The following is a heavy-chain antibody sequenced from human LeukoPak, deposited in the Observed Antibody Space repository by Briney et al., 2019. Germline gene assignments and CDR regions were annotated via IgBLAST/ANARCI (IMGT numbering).Heavy chain of an antibody. CDR1: GYRFTSYW. J-gene: IGHJ4*02. D-gene: IGHD3-9*01. CDR3: ARRNYDILTGYYNDYFDY. V-gene: IGHV5-51*01. CDR2: IYPSDSDA. Sequence: GESLKISCKAAGYRFTSYWIGWVRQMPGKGLEWVGIIYPSDSDARYSPSFQGQVTISADKSINTAYLQWSSLKASDTAMYYCARRNYDILTGYYNDYFDYWGQGTLVTVSS.